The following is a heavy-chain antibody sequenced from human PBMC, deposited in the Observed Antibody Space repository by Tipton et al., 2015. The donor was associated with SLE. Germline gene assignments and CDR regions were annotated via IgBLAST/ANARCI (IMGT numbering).Heavy chain of an antibody. D-gene: IGHD2-2*01. Sequence: TLSLTCAVYGGTFNGYYWSWIRQPPGKGLEWIGDIDHGRDTNYNPSLKSRVTISLDTSKNQFSLKLNSVTAADTAIYYCARTHLPASMGAFDIWGQGTMLTVSS. CDR1: GGTFNGYY. V-gene: IGHV4-34*01. CDR2: IDHGRDT. J-gene: IGHJ3*02. CDR3: ARTHLPASMGAFDI.